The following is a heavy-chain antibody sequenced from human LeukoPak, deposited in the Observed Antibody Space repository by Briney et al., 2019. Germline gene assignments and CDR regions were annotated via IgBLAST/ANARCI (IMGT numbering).Heavy chain of an antibody. J-gene: IGHJ4*02. V-gene: IGHV4-59*08. Sequence: SETLSLTCTVSGGSISSYYWSWIRQPPGKGLEWIGYIYYSGSTNYNPSLKSRVTISVDTSKNQFSLKLSSVTAADTAVYYCAASSAGYPPPPWDYWGQGTLVTVSS. D-gene: IGHD6-13*01. CDR1: GGSISSYY. CDR3: AASSAGYPPPPWDY. CDR2: IYYSGST.